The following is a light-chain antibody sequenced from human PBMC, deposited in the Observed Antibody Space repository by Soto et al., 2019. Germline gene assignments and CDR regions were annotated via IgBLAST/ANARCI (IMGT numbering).Light chain of an antibody. Sequence: QSVLTQPPSASGSPGQSVTISCTGTSSDVGGYNYVSWYQQHPGKAPKVMIYDVNKRPSGVPDRFSGSKSGNTASLTVSGLQAEDEGDYYCSSHAGGQNVVFSGGTKLTVL. V-gene: IGLV2-8*01. CDR3: SSHAGGQNVV. CDR2: DVN. CDR1: SSDVGGYNY. J-gene: IGLJ2*01.